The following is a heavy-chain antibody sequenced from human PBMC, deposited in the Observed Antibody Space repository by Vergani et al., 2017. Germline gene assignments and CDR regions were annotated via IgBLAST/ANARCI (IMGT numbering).Heavy chain of an antibody. CDR2: ISGYDGKT. CDR3: ARGGSIAAPSYLYYFYMHV. V-gene: IGHV1-18*01. J-gene: IGHJ6*03. Sequence: QVQLVQSGAEMKKPGASVNVSCKTSGYSFNSYGINWVRQAPGQGLEWLVWISGYDGKTKYVEKLQGRITVTIDTSTNSAYMELRGLRSDDTAVYYCARGGSIAAPSYLYYFYMHVWGKGTSVTVSS. D-gene: IGHD6-6*01. CDR1: GYSFNSYG.